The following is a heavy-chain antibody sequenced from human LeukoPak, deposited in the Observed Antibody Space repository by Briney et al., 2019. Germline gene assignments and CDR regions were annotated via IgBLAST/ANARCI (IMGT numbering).Heavy chain of an antibody. V-gene: IGHV1-18*01. J-gene: IGHJ4*02. D-gene: IGHD6-19*01. CDR2: ISAYNGNT. CDR1: GYTSINYG. Sequence: ASVKVSCKASGYTSINYGISWVRQAPGQGLEWMGWISAYNGNTNYAQKLQGRVTMTTDTSTSTAYMELRSLRSDDTAVYYCARDTGAHKYSSGWPFDYWGQGALVTVSS. CDR3: ARDTGAHKYSSGWPFDY.